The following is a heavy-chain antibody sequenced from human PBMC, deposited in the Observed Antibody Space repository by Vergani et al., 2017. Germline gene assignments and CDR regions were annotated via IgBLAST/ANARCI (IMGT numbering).Heavy chain of an antibody. CDR3: AREGKNDFWSGYAFDY. V-gene: IGHV4-59*01. Sequence: QVQLQESGPGLVKPSETLSLTCTVSGGSISSYYWSWIRQPPGKGLEWIGYIYYSGSTNYNPSLKSRVTISVDTSKNQFSLKLSSVTAADTAVYYCAREGKNDFWSGYAFDYWGQGTLVTVSS. J-gene: IGHJ4*02. CDR2: IYYSGST. CDR1: GGSISSYY. D-gene: IGHD3-3*01.